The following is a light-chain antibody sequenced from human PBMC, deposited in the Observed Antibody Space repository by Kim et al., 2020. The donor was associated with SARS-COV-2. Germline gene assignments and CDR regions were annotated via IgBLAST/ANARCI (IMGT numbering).Light chain of an antibody. CDR2: GAS. CDR3: QHYSRSPWT. Sequence: SPGDRATLSSRASQSISSTYLAWYQHKPGQAPRLLIYGASTRATGIPDRFSGSGSGTDFTLTISRLEPEDFAVYYCQHYSRSPWTFGQGTKVDIK. CDR1: QSISSTY. V-gene: IGKV3-20*01. J-gene: IGKJ1*01.